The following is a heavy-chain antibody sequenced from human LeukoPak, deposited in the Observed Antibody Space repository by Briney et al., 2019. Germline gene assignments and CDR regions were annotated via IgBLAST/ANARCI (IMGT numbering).Heavy chain of an antibody. J-gene: IGHJ4*02. CDR3: ARQGIAAAISFDY. CDR1: GFTFTSYY. CDR2: ISAYNGNT. Sequence: PGGSLRLSCAASGFTFTSYYMHWVRQAPGQGLEWMGWISAYNGNTNYAQKLQGRVTVTTDTSTSTAYMELRSLRSDDTAVYYCARQGIAAAISFDYWGQGTLVTVSS. D-gene: IGHD6-13*01. V-gene: IGHV1-18*04.